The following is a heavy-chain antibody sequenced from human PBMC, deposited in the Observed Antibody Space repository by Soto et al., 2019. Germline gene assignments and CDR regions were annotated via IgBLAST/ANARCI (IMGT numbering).Heavy chain of an antibody. Sequence: EVQLVASGGGMVQPGGSLRVSCAASGFTFSNYWRTWVRQTPGKGLEWVANIKQDGSEQDYVDSVKGRFTISRDNAKNSLYLQLNSLSAEDTAVYYCARPASTPWRGAYDSWGQGTLVTVSS. CDR1: GFTFSNYW. J-gene: IGHJ4*02. V-gene: IGHV3-7*01. CDR3: ARPASTPWRGAYDS. CDR2: IKQDGSEQ. D-gene: IGHD2-15*01.